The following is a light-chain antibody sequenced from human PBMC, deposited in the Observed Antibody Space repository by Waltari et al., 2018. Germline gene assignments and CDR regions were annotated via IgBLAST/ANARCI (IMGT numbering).Light chain of an antibody. CDR1: QSLVSSDGNTY. Sequence: DVVMTQSPLSLPVTLGQPASISCRSGQSLVSSDGNTYFNWFQQGPGQSPRRLVYKVSNRDSGVPDRFSGSGSGTDFTLRISRVEAEDVGVYYCMQGTHWPWTFGQGTKVEIK. CDR3: MQGTHWPWT. J-gene: IGKJ1*01. CDR2: KVS. V-gene: IGKV2-30*01.